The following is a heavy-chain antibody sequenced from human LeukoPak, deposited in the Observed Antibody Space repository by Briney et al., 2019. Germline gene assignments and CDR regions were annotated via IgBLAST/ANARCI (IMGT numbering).Heavy chain of an antibody. J-gene: IGHJ6*03. V-gene: IGHV3-48*01. CDR2: ISSSSSTI. CDR3: ASYSIFGGGYYYYYMDV. Sequence: GGSLRLSCAASGFTFSSYSMNWVRQAPGKGLEWVSYISSSSSTIYYEDSVKGRFIISRENANNSLYLQMNSLRTEDTAVYYCASYSIFGGGYYYYYMDVWGKGTTVTVSS. CDR1: GFTFSSYS. D-gene: IGHD3-3*01.